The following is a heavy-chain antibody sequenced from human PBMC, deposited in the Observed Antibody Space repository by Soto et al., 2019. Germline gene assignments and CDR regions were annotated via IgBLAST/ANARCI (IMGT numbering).Heavy chain of an antibody. CDR2: ISSRSDTL. D-gene: IGHD2-15*01. CDR1: GFTFSAYA. CDR3: ARDWDIVILSVPIPNYNYGMDV. J-gene: IGHJ6*01. Sequence: GGSLRLSCAGSGFTFSAYARNWVRQAPGKGLEWVSYISSRSDTLYYADSVKGRFTISRDNAKNSVYLQVNNLRDEDTAVYYCARDWDIVILSVPIPNYNYGMDVWGQGTTVTVSS. V-gene: IGHV3-48*02.